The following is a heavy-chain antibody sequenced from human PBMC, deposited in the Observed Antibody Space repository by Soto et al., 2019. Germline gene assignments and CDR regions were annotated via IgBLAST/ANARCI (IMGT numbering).Heavy chain of an antibody. J-gene: IGHJ6*02. CDR2: INSDGSNT. V-gene: IGHV3-74*01. D-gene: IGHD2-2*01. CDR1: GFTFKNYW. CDR3: ARRCNSTNCYGTDV. Sequence: GGSLRLSCEGSGFTFKNYWMHWVRQVPGKGLVWVSRINSDGSNTRYADSVKGRFTVSRDNAKNTLFLQMNSLRAADTSVYFCARRCNSTNCYGTDVWGQGTTVTVSS.